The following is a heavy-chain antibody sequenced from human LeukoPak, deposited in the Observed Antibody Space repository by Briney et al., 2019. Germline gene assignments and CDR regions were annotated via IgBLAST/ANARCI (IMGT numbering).Heavy chain of an antibody. V-gene: IGHV3-23*01. CDR2: ISAGGGST. CDR3: AKRGTAMVFDY. CDR1: GFTFSSSA. D-gene: IGHD5-18*01. J-gene: IGHJ4*02. Sequence: GGPLRLSCAASGFTFSSSAMSWVRQTPGKGLEWVSTISAGGGSTYYPDSVKGRFTISRDNSKNTLYLQMSSLRDEDTAVYHCAKRGTAMVFDYWGQGTLAIVSS.